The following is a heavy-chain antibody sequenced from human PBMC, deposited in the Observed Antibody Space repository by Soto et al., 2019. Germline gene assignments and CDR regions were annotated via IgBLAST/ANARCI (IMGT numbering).Heavy chain of an antibody. D-gene: IGHD6-19*01. Sequence: PSETLSLTCTVSGGSISSYYWSWIRQPPGKGLEWIGYIYYSGSTNYNPSLKSRVTISVDTSKNQFSLKLSSVTAADTAVYYCARHRYSSGPAKDYFDYWGQGTLVTVSS. V-gene: IGHV4-59*08. CDR1: GGSISSYY. CDR2: IYYSGST. CDR3: ARHRYSSGPAKDYFDY. J-gene: IGHJ4*02.